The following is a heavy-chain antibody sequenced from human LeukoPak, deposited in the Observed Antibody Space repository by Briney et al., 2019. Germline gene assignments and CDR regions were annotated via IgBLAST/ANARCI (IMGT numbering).Heavy chain of an antibody. CDR2: INHSGST. CDR1: GFTFSSYW. D-gene: IGHD2-2*01. CDR3: ARGDCSSTICYSPMDV. J-gene: IGHJ6*03. Sequence: GSLRLSCAASGFTFSSYWMSWVRQPPGKGLEWIGEINHSGSTNYNPSLKSRVTISVDTSKNQFSLKVRSVTAADTAVYYCARGDCSSTICYSPMDVWGKGTTVTVSS. V-gene: IGHV4-34*01.